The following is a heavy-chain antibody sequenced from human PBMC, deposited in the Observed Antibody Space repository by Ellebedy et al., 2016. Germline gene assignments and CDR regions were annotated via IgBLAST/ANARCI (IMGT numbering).Heavy chain of an antibody. CDR2: IYHSGST. Sequence: SETLSLTCTVSGYSISSGYYWGWIRQPPGKGLEWIGSIYHSGSTYYNPSLKSRVSISVDTSKNQFSLKLSSVTAADTAVYYCARHGRGQWLVPFFDHWGQGTLVTVSS. CDR1: GYSISSGYY. D-gene: IGHD6-19*01. V-gene: IGHV4-38-2*02. J-gene: IGHJ4*02. CDR3: ARHGRGQWLVPFFDH.